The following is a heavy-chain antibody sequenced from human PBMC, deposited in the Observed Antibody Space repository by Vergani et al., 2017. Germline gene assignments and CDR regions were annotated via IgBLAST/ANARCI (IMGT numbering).Heavy chain of an antibody. CDR3: ITALNDYGDTARFDY. D-gene: IGHD4-17*01. Sequence: EVQLVESGGGFVKPGGSLRLSCTASGFTFNNAWMTWVRQAPGKGLEWVGRIKSKIDDGTADYAAPVKGRFTISRDDSKGTLFLQMSSLKPEDTAVYYCITALNDYGDTARFDYWGQGTMVTVSS. J-gene: IGHJ4*02. CDR2: IKSKIDDGTA. CDR1: GFTFNNAW. V-gene: IGHV3-15*01.